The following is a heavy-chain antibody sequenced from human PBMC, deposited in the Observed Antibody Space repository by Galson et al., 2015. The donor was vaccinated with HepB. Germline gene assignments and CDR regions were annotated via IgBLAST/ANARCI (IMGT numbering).Heavy chain of an antibody. J-gene: IGHJ4*02. CDR2: IRYDGSNK. CDR3: AKEEIPLRYFDWLTLDY. Sequence: LRLSCAASGFTFSSYGMHWVRQAPGKGLEWVAFIRYDGSNKYYADSVKGRFTISRDNSKNTLYLQMNSLRAEDTAVYYCAKEEIPLRYFDWLTLDYWGQGTLVTVSS. CDR1: GFTFSSYG. D-gene: IGHD3-9*01. V-gene: IGHV3-30*02.